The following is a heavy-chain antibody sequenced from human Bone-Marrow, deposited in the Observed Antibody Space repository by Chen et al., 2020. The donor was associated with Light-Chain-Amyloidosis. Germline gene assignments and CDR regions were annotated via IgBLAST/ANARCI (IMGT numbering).Heavy chain of an antibody. CDR3: VRRDVRRHIDF. CDR1: GASVSSDYHY. V-gene: IGHV4-61*01. CDR2: IYYTGST. J-gene: IGHJ4*02. Sequence: QVQLQESGPGLVKPSGTLSLTCTVAGASVSSDYHYWTWIRQPPGDRLEWIGYIYYTGSTKYNPSLESRIAISIDTSKNQFSLKVNSVTAADTAVYYCVRRDVRRHIDFWGQGALVTVSS.